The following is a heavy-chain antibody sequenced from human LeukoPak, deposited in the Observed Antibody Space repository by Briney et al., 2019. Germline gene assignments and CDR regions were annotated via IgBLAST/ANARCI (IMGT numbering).Heavy chain of an antibody. CDR1: VGSFSGYY. J-gene: IGHJ3*02. CDR2: INHSGST. Sequence: SETLSLTCAVYVGSFSGYYWSWIRQSPEKGLEWIGEINHSGSTKYNPSLESRVTISVDPSKNQFSLKVNFVTAADTAVYYCAKSNGYGLIDIWGQGTMVTVSS. D-gene: IGHD3-22*01. V-gene: IGHV4-34*01. CDR3: AKSNGYGLIDI.